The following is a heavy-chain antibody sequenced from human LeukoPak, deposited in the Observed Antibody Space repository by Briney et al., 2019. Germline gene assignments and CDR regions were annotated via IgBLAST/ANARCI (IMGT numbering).Heavy chain of an antibody. CDR3: ARDRATGFSDALDI. CDR1: GFTFSSYG. D-gene: IGHD2/OR15-2a*01. V-gene: IGHV3-33*01. CDR2: IWYDGSNK. J-gene: IGHJ3*02. Sequence: GRSLRLSCAASGFTFSSYGMHWVRQAPGKGLEWVVVIWYDGSNKYYADSVKGRFTISRDNSKNTLSLQMNSLRAEDTAVYYCARDRATGFSDALDIWGQGTMVIVSS.